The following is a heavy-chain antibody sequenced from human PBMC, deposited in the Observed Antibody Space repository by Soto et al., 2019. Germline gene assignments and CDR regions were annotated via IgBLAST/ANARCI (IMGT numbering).Heavy chain of an antibody. V-gene: IGHV3-21*01. CDR2: ISATSADI. Sequence: VQVVESGGGLVNPGGSLRLSCAASRFSFSSYSMSWVRQAPGKGLEWVSSISATSADIHYADSVKGRFTISRDNARNSLYLQMTSLRADDTAVYYCARDGVAYTAYYYYLDVWGKVATGTFSS. J-gene: IGHJ6*03. CDR1: RFSFSSYS. D-gene: IGHD3-3*01. CDR3: ARDGVAYTAYYYYLDV.